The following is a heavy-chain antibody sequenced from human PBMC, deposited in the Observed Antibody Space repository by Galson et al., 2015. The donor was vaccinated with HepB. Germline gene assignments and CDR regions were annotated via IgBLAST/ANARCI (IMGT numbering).Heavy chain of an antibody. CDR2: IRYDGSNK. J-gene: IGHJ6*02. Sequence: SLRLSCAASGFTFSSYGMHWVRQAPGKGLEWVAFIRYDGSNKYYADSVKGRFTISRDNSKNTLYLQMNSLRAEDTAVYYCAKIPGGGSYFCGGDCYSGPYYYYYYGMDVWGQGTTVTVSS. CDR3: AKIPGGGSYFCGGDCYSGPYYYYYYGMDV. CDR1: GFTFSSYG. V-gene: IGHV3-30*02. D-gene: IGHD2-21*02.